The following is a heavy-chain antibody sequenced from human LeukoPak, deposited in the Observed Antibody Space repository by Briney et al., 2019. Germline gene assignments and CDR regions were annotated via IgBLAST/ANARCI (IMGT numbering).Heavy chain of an antibody. D-gene: IGHD3-10*01. V-gene: IGHV5-10-1*01. J-gene: IGHJ6*02. CDR1: GXSFTSYW. Sequence: RGESLKISCKASGXSFTSYWITWVRQMPGKGLEWMGTIDPSDSYTNYSPSFQGHVTISADKSISTAYLQWSSLKASDTAMYYCAGASGSGSYHYYYYGMDVWGQGTTVTVSS. CDR2: IDPSDSYT. CDR3: AGASGSGSYHYYYYGMDV.